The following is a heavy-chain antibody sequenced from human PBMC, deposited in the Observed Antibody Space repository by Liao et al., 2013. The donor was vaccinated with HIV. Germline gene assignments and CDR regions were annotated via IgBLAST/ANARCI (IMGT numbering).Heavy chain of an antibody. J-gene: IGHJ5*02. Sequence: QVQLQESGPGLVKPSQTLSLTCTVSGASISSDDYFWTWIRQPPGKGLEWIGEVNRIGDTNYNPSLKSRLSISIDTSKKQFSLRLSSVTAADTGVYYCAGENGDYRNWFDPWGQGTQVTVSS. D-gene: IGHD4-17*01. CDR3: AGENGDYRNWFDP. V-gene: IGHV4-30-4*08. CDR2: VNRIGDT. CDR1: GASISSDDYF.